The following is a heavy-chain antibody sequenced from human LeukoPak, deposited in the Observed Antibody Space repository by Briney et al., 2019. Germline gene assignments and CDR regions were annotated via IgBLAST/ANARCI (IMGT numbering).Heavy chain of an antibody. J-gene: IGHJ5*02. D-gene: IGHD3-9*01. CDR3: ARGAPSPRVIDILTGYVLKPHTFDP. V-gene: IGHV4-59*01. Sequence: SETLSLTCTVSGGSISSYYWSWIRQPPGKGLEWIGYIYYSGSTNYNPSLKSRVTISVDTSKNQFSLKLSSVTAADTAVYYCARGAPSPRVIDILTGYVLKPHTFDPWGRGTLVTVSS. CDR1: GGSISSYY. CDR2: IYYSGST.